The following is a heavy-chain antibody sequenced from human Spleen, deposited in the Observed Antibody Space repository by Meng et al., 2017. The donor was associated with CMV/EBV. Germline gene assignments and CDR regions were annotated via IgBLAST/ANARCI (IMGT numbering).Heavy chain of an antibody. J-gene: IGHJ5*02. CDR2: INHSGST. CDR3: ARGSLYCSSTSCYTRWFDP. Sequence: SFSGYYWSWLRQPPGKELEWIGEINHSGSTNYNPSIKSRVTISVDTSKNQFSLKMSSVTAADTAVYYCARGSLYCSSTSCYTRWFDPWGQGTLVTVSS. V-gene: IGHV4-34*01. CDR1: SFSGYY. D-gene: IGHD2-2*02.